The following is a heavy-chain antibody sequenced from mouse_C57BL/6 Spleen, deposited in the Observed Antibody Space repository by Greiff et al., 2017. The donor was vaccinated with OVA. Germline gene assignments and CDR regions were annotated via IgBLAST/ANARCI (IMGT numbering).Heavy chain of an antibody. CDR1: GYTFTDYE. CDR3: TRSSGTGYYAMDD. V-gene: IGHV1-15*01. D-gene: IGHD3-2*02. CDR2: IDPETGGT. J-gene: IGHJ4*01. Sequence: QVQLKESGAELVRPGASVTLSCKASGYTFTDYEMHWVKQTPVHGLEWIGAIDPETGGTAYNQKFKGKAILTADKSSSTAYMALRSLTSEDSAVYYGTRSSGTGYYAMDDWGQGTSVTVSS.